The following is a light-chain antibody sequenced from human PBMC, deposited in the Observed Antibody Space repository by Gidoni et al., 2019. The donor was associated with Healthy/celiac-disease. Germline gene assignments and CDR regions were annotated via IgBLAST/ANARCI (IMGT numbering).Light chain of an antibody. CDR3: QQSYSSTWT. V-gene: IGKV1-39*01. Sequence: DIQMTPSPSSLSASVGDRVPITCRAIQSISSYLNWYQQKPGKAPKLLIYAASSLQSGVPSRFSGSGSGTDFTLTISSLQPEDFATYYCQQSYSSTWTFGQGTKVEIK. CDR1: QSISSY. J-gene: IGKJ1*01. CDR2: AAS.